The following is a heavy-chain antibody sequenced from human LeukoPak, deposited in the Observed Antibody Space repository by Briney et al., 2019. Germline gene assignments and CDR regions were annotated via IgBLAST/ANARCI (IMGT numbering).Heavy chain of an antibody. J-gene: IGHJ4*02. CDR2: IRGSGGST. CDR1: GFTFSSYA. D-gene: IGHD3-22*01. CDR3: AKGAGGYYDSSGSGFDY. V-gene: IGHV3-23*01. Sequence: GGSLRLSCAASGFTFSSYAMSWVRQAPGKGLEWVSAIRGSGGSTYYADSVKGRFTISRDNAKNSLYLQMNSLRAEDTAVYFCAKGAGGYYDSSGSGFDYWGQGTLVTVSS.